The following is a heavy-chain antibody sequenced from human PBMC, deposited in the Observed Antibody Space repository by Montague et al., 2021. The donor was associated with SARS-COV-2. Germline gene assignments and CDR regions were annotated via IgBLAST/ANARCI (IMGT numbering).Heavy chain of an antibody. Sequence: TLSLTCAVSGGSIITGSNFYWGWIRQSAGKGLEWIGRIHSSGVTTSHTSLKSRLTMTADSSANQFSLKLTSVTAADSAVSYCARGYYDSTGLNWFDPWGRGLLVTVSS. D-gene: IGHD3-22*01. V-gene: IGHV4-61*02. CDR2: IHSSGVT. CDR3: ARGYYDSTGLNWFDP. CDR1: GGSIITGSNFY. J-gene: IGHJ5*02.